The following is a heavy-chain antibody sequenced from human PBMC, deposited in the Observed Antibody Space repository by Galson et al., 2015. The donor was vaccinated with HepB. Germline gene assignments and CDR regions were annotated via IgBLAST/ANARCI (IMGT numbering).Heavy chain of an antibody. Sequence: SLRLSCAASGFTFSSYAMHWVRQAPGKGLEWVAVISYDGSNKYYADSVKGRFTISRDNSKNTLYLQMNSLRAEDTAVYYCARAAIAAPRYYFDYWGQGTLVTVSS. D-gene: IGHD6-13*01. CDR2: ISYDGSNK. V-gene: IGHV3-30*04. CDR3: ARAAIAAPRYYFDY. CDR1: GFTFSSYA. J-gene: IGHJ4*02.